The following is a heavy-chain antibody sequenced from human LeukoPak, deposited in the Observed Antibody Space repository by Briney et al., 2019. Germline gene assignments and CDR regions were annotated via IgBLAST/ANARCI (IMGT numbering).Heavy chain of an antibody. V-gene: IGHV4-39*01. Sequence: PSETLSLTCTVSGGSISSTNYYWGWIRQPPGKGLEWIGTIYYNGTTYYNPSLKSRVTISVDTSKNQFSLKLSSVTAADTAVYYCARNGFWQLAGYFDYWGQGTLVTVSS. D-gene: IGHD6-13*01. CDR3: ARNGFWQLAGYFDY. CDR2: IYYNGTT. CDR1: GGSISSTNYY. J-gene: IGHJ4*02.